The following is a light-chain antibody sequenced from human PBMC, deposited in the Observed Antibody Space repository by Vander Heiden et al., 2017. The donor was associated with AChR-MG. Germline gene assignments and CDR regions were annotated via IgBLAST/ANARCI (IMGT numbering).Light chain of an antibody. CDR2: DVS. Sequence: QSALTQPASVSGSPGQSITISCTGSSSDVGGYSYVPWYQQHPGNAPKLMIYDVSNRPSGVSDRFSGSRSGNTASLTISGLQAEDEADYYCSSYTSSTTYVVFGGGTTLTVL. CDR3: SSYTSSTTYVV. CDR1: SSDVGGYSY. V-gene: IGLV2-14*03. J-gene: IGLJ2*01.